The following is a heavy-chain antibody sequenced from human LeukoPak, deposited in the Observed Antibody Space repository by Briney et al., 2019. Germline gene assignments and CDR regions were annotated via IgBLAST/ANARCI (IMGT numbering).Heavy chain of an antibody. CDR3: ARSTYYDSSGYPSFDN. CDR1: GFTLSSYS. V-gene: IGHV3-48*04. D-gene: IGHD3-22*01. Sequence: GGSLRLSCAASGFTLSSYSMNWVRQAPGKGLEWISYISSSSRTIYYADSVKGRFTISRDNAKNSLFLQMNSLRAEDTAVYYCARSTYYDSSGYPSFDNWGQGTLVTVSS. CDR2: ISSSSRTI. J-gene: IGHJ4*02.